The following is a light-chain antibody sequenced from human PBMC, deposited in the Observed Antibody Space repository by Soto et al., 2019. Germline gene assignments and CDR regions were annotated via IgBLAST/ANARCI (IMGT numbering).Light chain of an antibody. Sequence: SYVVTQTPSVSVAPGKTASVSCGGTNIGSKSVHWYQQKAGQAPVLVISYDSVRPSGIPERFSGSNSGSTATLTINRVEVGDEDDYFCQVWETDTDHPVFGGGTKLTVL. J-gene: IGLJ2*01. V-gene: IGLV3-21*01. CDR2: YDS. CDR3: QVWETDTDHPV. CDR1: NIGSKS.